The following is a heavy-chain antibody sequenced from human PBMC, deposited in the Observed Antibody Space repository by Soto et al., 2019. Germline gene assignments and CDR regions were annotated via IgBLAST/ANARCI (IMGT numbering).Heavy chain of an antibody. CDR2: IYYSGST. CDR1: GGSISSGGYS. CDR3: ARDEGYYYGSGTSPFYYYGMDV. J-gene: IGHJ6*02. D-gene: IGHD3-10*01. Sequence: PSETLSLTSTVSGGSISSGGYSWTLIRQHAGKGLELIGYIYYSGSTYYKPSLKSRVTISVDTSKNQLSLKLSSVTAADTAVYYCARDEGYYYGSGTSPFYYYGMDVWGQGTTVTVS. V-gene: IGHV4-31*03.